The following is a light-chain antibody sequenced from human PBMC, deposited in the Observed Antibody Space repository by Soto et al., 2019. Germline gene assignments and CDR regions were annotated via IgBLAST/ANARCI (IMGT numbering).Light chain of an antibody. CDR3: SSYTSSSPPYV. J-gene: IGLJ1*01. Sequence: SALTQPASVCGSRGQSNTISCTGTSSEVGGYNYVSWYQQHPGKAPKLMIYDVSNRPSGVSNRFSGSKSGNTASLTISGLQAEDEADYYCSSYTSSSPPYVFGTGTKVTVL. V-gene: IGLV2-14*01. CDR2: DVS. CDR1: SSEVGGYNY.